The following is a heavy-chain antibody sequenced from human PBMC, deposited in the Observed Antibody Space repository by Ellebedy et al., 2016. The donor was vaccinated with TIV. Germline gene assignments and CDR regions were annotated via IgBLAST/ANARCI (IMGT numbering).Heavy chain of an antibody. CDR2: ISWNSGSI. D-gene: IGHD6-19*01. CDR1: GFTFDDYA. CDR3: AKTATAAGKYFDL. V-gene: IGHV3-9*01. J-gene: IGHJ2*01. Sequence: GGSLRLSXAASGFTFDDYAMHWVRQAPGKGLEWVSGISWNSGSIGYADSVKGRFTISRDNAKNSLYLQMNSLRAEDTALYYCAKTATAAGKYFDLWGRGTLVTVSS.